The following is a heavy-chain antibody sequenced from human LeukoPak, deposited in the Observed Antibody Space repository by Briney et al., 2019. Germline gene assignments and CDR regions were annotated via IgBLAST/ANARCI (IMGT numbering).Heavy chain of an antibody. CDR3: AKARGFDFWRGYSDWLDP. V-gene: IGHV3-23*01. CDR1: GFPFSTYA. Sequence: PGGSLRLSCAASGFPFSTYAMIWVRQAPGKGREWVSGIRGSGSSTYSADSVKGRLLISRDISKNRLYLHMNGLSAEDSAVYHCAKARGFDFWRGYSDWLDPWGQGTLVTVSS. J-gene: IGHJ5*02. CDR2: IRGSGSST. D-gene: IGHD3-3*01.